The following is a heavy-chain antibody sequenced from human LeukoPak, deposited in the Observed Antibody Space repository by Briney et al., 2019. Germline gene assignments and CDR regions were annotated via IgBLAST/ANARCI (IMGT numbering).Heavy chain of an antibody. V-gene: IGHV5-10-1*01. D-gene: IGHD3-10*01. CDR3: ARRWFGELNLHPSYGHGMDV. Sequence: GESLKISCKGSGYSFTSCWISWVRQMPGKGLEWMGRIDPSDSYTNYSPSFQGHVTISADKSISTAYLQWSSLKASDTAMYYCARRWFGELNLHPSYGHGMDVWGQGTTVTVSS. CDR1: GYSFTSCW. CDR2: IDPSDSYT. J-gene: IGHJ6*02.